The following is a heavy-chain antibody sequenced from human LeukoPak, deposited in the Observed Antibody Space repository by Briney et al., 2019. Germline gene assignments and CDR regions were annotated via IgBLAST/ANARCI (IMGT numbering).Heavy chain of an antibody. Sequence: GASVKVSCKASGYTFTGYYMHWVRQAPGQGLEWMGRINPNSGGTNHAQKFQGRVTMTRDTSISTAYMELSRLRSDDTAVYYCARAYDSSGPEEDWGQGTLVTVSS. J-gene: IGHJ4*02. CDR3: ARAYDSSGPEED. V-gene: IGHV1-2*06. CDR1: GYTFTGYY. D-gene: IGHD3-22*01. CDR2: INPNSGGT.